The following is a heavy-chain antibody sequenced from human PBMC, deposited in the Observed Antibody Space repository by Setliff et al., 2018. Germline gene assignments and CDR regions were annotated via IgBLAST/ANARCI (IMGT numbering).Heavy chain of an antibody. CDR3: ARGFDVCGGGACYTDGPYYFDY. Sequence: SETLSLTCTVSGGSISSYYWTWIRQSPGKGLEWIGNIYDSGSINYNPSLKSRVTISVDTSKNQFSLKLSSVAAADTAVYYCARGFDVCGGGACYTDGPYYFDYWGLGTLVTVSS. J-gene: IGHJ4*02. CDR1: GGSISSYY. D-gene: IGHD2-21*02. CDR2: IYDSGSI. V-gene: IGHV4-59*12.